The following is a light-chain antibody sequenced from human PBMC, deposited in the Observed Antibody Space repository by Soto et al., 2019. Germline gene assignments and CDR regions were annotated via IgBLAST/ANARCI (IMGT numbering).Light chain of an antibody. CDR3: QQYGSSGT. J-gene: IGKJ1*01. V-gene: IGKV3-20*01. CDR1: QSVSNNY. CDR2: GAS. Sequence: ESVLTQSPGILSLSPGERATLSCRASQSVSNNYLAWYQQKPGQAPRLLIYGASNRATGIPDRFSGSGSGTDFTLTISRMEPEDFAVYYCQQYGSSGTFGQGTKVDIK.